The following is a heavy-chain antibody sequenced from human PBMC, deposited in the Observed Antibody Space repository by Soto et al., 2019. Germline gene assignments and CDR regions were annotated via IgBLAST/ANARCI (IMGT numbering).Heavy chain of an antibody. CDR3: ARRIAAAGTYYYGMEV. D-gene: IGHD6-13*01. V-gene: IGHV4-39*01. CDR2: LYYGGST. CDR1: GGSISSSSYY. J-gene: IGHJ6*02. Sequence: QVQLQESGPGLVKPSETLSLTCTVSGGSISSSSYYWGWIRQPPWKGLEWIGTLYYGGSTFYNPSLKSRVTISVDTSKNQFSLKLSSVTAADTAVYYCARRIAAAGTYYYGMEVWGQGATVAVSS.